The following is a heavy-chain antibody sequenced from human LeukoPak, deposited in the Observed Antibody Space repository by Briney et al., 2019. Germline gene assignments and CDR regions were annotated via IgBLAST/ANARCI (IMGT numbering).Heavy chain of an antibody. CDR3: ARDIRGSYFGFDY. CDR1: GFTFSSYS. D-gene: IGHD1-26*01. J-gene: IGHJ4*02. V-gene: IGHV3-21*01. CDR2: ISSSSSYI. Sequence: GGSLRLSCAASGFTFSSYSMNWVRQAPGKGLEWVSSISSSSSYICYADSVKGRFTISRDNAKNSLYLQMNSLRAEDTAVYYCARDIRGSYFGFDYWGQGTLVTVSS.